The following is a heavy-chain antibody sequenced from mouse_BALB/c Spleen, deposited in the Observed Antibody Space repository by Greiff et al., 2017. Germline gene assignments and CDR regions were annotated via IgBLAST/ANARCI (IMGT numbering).Heavy chain of an antibody. Sequence: VQLKESGPGLVKPSQSLSLTCTVTGYSITSDYAWNWIRQFPGNKLEWMGYISYSGSTSYNPSLKSRISITRDTSKNQFFLQLNSVTTEDTATYYCARESGSKMWYFDVWGAGTTVTVSS. V-gene: IGHV3-2*02. CDR1: GYSITSDYA. J-gene: IGHJ1*01. CDR3: ARESGSKMWYFDV. CDR2: ISYSGST. D-gene: IGHD1-1*01.